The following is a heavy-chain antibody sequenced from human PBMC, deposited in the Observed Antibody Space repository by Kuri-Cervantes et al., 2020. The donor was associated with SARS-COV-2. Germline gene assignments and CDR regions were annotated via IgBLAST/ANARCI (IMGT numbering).Heavy chain of an antibody. CDR2: ISAYNGNT. Sequence: ASVKVSCKASGYTFTSYGISWVRQAPGQGLEWMGWISAYNGNTNYAQKLQGRVTMNTEPSTSTAYMELRSLRSDDTAVYYCARGGPGYSSSWYLYYYYGMAVGGQGTTVPVSS. J-gene: IGHJ6*02. D-gene: IGHD6-13*01. CDR3: ARGGPGYSSSWYLYYYYGMAV. V-gene: IGHV1-18*04. CDR1: GYTFTSYG.